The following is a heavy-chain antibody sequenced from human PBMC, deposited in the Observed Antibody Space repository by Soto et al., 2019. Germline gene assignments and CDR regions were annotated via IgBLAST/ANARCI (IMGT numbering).Heavy chain of an antibody. V-gene: IGHV3-23*01. Sequence: SGGSLRLSCAASGFTFSSYAMSWVRQAPGKGLEWVSAISGSDGKTFYADSVKGRFSISRDTSQSTLYLQMNSLRADDTAMYYCARWSYLEDWGQGTRVTVSS. CDR3: ARWSYLED. CDR1: GFTFSSYA. D-gene: IGHD3-10*01. CDR2: ISGSDGKT. J-gene: IGHJ1*01.